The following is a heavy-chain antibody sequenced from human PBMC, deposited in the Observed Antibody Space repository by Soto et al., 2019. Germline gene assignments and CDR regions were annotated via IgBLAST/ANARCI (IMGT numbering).Heavy chain of an antibody. CDR1: GITFYSFS. J-gene: IGHJ6*02. CDR3: ARDEGYGMDV. V-gene: IGHV3-21*01. Sequence: GGSLRLSCVASGITFYSFSVNWVRQAPGKGLEWVSSISNSGTKKNYADSVKGRFTISRDTANNSVFQQMNNLRGEDTAVYYCARDEGYGMDVWGQGTTVTVSS. CDR2: ISNSGTKK.